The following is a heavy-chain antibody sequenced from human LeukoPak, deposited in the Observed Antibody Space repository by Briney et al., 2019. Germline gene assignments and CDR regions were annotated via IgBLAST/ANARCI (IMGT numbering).Heavy chain of an antibody. V-gene: IGHV3-73*01. D-gene: IGHD3-22*01. CDR3: THYYDSSGYYGAFDI. J-gene: IGHJ3*02. CDR2: IRGKANSYAT. Sequence: GGSLKLSCAASGFTFSGSAMHWVRQTSGKGLEWVGRIRGKANSYATAYAASVTGRFTISRDDSKNTAYLQMNSLKSDDTAVYYCTHYYDSSGYYGAFDIWGQGTMVTVSS. CDR1: GFTFSGSA.